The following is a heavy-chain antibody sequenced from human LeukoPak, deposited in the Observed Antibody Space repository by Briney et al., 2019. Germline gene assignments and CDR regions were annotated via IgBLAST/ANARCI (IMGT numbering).Heavy chain of an antibody. Sequence: GGSLRLSCAASGFTFSDYYMNWIRQAPGKGLEWVSYITSTGSVIYYADSVKGRFTISRDNAKNSLYLQMNSLRAEDTAVYYCAELGITMIGGVWGKGTTVTISS. V-gene: IGHV3-11*04. CDR2: ITSTGSVI. D-gene: IGHD3-10*02. J-gene: IGHJ6*04. CDR1: GFTFSDYY. CDR3: AELGITMIGGV.